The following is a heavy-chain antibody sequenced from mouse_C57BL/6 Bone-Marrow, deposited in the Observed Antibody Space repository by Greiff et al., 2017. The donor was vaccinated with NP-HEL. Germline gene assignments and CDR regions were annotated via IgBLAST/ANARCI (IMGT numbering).Heavy chain of an antibody. Sequence: QVQLQQPGAELVMPGASVKLSCKASGYTFTSYWMHWVKQRPGQGLEWIGEIDPSDSYTNYNQKFKGKSTLTVDKSSSTAYMKLSSLTSEDSAVDYCARRGNYYGSSYAFAYWGQGTLVTVSA. D-gene: IGHD1-1*01. CDR3: ARRGNYYGSSYAFAY. V-gene: IGHV1-69*01. CDR1: GYTFTSYW. CDR2: IDPSDSYT. J-gene: IGHJ3*01.